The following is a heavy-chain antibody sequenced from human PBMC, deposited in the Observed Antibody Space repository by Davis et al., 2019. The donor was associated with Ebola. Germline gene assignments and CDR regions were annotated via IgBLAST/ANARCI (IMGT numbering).Heavy chain of an antibody. CDR1: GYTFTNYD. D-gene: IGHD3-22*01. V-gene: IGHV1-2*02. Sequence: AASVKVSCKASGYTFTNYDINWVRQATGQGLEWMGWMNPKSGGTNYAQKFRGRVTMTRDTSINTAYMELTRLRSDDTAVYCCARGGINMVVVPLDYNFYAMDVWGQGTTVTVSS. J-gene: IGHJ6*02. CDR2: MNPKSGGT. CDR3: ARGGINMVVVPLDYNFYAMDV.